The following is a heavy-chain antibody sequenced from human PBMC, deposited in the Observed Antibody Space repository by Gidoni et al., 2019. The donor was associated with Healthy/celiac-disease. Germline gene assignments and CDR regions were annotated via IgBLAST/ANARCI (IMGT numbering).Heavy chain of an antibody. CDR3: ARQYSSSFNWFDP. CDR2: IYPGDSDT. CDR1: GYTLTSYW. D-gene: IGHD6-13*01. Sequence: EVHLVQSGAEVKKPGESLTHSCKGSGYTLTSYWIGWVRQMPGKGLEWMGIIYPGDSDTRYSPSFQGQVTISADKSISTAYLQWSSLKASDTAMYYCARQYSSSFNWFDPWGQGTLVTVSS. V-gene: IGHV5-51*01. J-gene: IGHJ5*02.